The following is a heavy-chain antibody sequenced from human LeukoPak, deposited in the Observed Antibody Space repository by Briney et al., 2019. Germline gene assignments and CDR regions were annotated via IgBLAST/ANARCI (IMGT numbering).Heavy chain of an antibody. J-gene: IGHJ4*02. V-gene: IGHV4-59*01. CDR2: IYYSGST. CDR3: ARETSSRFFDY. CDR1: GGSISSYY. Sequence: SETLSLTCTVSGGSISSYYWSWIRQPPGKGLEWIGYIYYSGSTNYNPSLKSRVTISVDTSKNQFSLKLSSVTAADTAVYYCARETSSRFFDYWGQGTLLTVSS.